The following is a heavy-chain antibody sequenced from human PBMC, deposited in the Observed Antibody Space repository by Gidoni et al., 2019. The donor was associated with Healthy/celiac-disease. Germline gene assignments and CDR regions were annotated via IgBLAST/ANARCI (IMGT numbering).Heavy chain of an antibody. CDR2: IIPIFGTA. D-gene: IGHD3-16*02. V-gene: IGHV1-69*06. Sequence: QVQLVQSGAEVKKPGSSVKVSCKASGGTFSSYAISWVRQAPGQGLEWMGGIIPIFGTANYAQKFQGRVTITADKSTSTAYMELSSLRSEDTAVYYCAREGGDYIWGSYRYTRWFDPWGQGTLVTVSS. J-gene: IGHJ5*02. CDR3: AREGGDYIWGSYRYTRWFDP. CDR1: GGTFSSYA.